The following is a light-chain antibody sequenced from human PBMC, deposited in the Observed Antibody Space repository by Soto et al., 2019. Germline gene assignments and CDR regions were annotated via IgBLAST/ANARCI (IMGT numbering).Light chain of an antibody. J-gene: IGKJ3*01. V-gene: IGKV1-39*01. CDR1: QSISRY. CDR2: TAS. CDR3: QQSYTTPPFT. Sequence: DIQMTQSPSSLSASVGDRVTITCRASQSISRYLNWYQQKPGKAPKLLIYTASSSQNGVPSRFSGRGSWTDFTLTSSSLQPEDFATYYCQQSYTTPPFTFGPGTKVDIK.